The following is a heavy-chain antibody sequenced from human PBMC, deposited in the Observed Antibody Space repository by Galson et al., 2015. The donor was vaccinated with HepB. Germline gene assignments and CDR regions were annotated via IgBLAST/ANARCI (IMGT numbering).Heavy chain of an antibody. CDR2: ISYDGSNK. V-gene: IGHV3-30*18. D-gene: IGHD6-19*01. CDR1: GFTFSSYG. Sequence: SLRLSCAASGFTFSSYGMHWVRQAPGKGLEWVAVISYDGSNKYYADSVKGRFTISRDNSKNTLYLQMNSLRAEDTAVYYCAKVSGWYKANYYFDYWGQGTLVTVSS. CDR3: AKVSGWYKANYYFDY. J-gene: IGHJ4*02.